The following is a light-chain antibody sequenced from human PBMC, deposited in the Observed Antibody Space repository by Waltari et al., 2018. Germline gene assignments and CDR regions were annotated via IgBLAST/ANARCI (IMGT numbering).Light chain of an antibody. Sequence: EVVMTQSTAALSVSPGERVTLSCKASQHIDNNLAWYQQKFGQSPRLLIYGASTRATGIPARFSGRGSGTEFTLTISSLQSEDCAVYYCQQYNRWPPLTFGGGTKVEIK. CDR1: QHIDNN. J-gene: IGKJ4*01. CDR3: QQYNRWPPLT. CDR2: GAS. V-gene: IGKV3-15*01.